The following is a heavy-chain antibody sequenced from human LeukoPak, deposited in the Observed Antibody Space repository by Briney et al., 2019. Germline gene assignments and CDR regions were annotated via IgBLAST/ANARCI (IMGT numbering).Heavy chain of an antibody. CDR2: SIPILDMA. Sequence: SVKVSCKASGDTFSRNTISWVRQAPGQGLEWMGRSIPILDMANYAQKFQGRVTITANKSTSTAYMELSSLRSEDTAVYYCARDGGAALSLDIWGQGTMVTVSS. V-gene: IGHV1-69*04. CDR3: ARDGGAALSLDI. D-gene: IGHD3-16*01. J-gene: IGHJ3*02. CDR1: GDTFSRNT.